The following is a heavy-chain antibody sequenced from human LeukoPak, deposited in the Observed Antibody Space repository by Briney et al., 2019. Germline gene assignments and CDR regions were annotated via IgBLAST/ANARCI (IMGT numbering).Heavy chain of an antibody. J-gene: IGHJ4*02. D-gene: IGHD2-2*01. V-gene: IGHV4-39*01. CDR3: ARLLSSTSCHY. CDR2: ISYSGNS. Sequence: SETLSLTCTVSGGSISSSTNYWVWIRQAPGKGLEWIGTISYSGNSYSSPSLKSRVTISADTSKTQFSLKLSSVTAADTAVYYCARLLSSTSCHYWGQGTLVTVSS. CDR1: GGSISSSTNY.